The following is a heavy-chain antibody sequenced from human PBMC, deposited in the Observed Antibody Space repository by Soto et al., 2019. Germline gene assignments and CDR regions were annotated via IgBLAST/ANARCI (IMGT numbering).Heavy chain of an antibody. CDR2: IYHSGKT. D-gene: IGHD3-22*01. CDR3: ARDKRVTMIGGWFDP. J-gene: IGHJ5*02. Sequence: SATLSLTCVVSGYSISSGYYWAWVRQPPGKELGWIGSIYHSGKTYYKPSLRSRVTVSVDTSKNQFSMKLISVTAADTAVYYCARDKRVTMIGGWFDPWGQGTLVTVSS. V-gene: IGHV4-38-2*02. CDR1: GYSISSGYY.